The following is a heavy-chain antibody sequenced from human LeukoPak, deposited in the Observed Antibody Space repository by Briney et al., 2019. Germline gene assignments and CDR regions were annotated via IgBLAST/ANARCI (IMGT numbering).Heavy chain of an antibody. J-gene: IGHJ4*02. CDR1: GFTFSSYW. CDR2: IKQDGSEK. CDR3: AKGAVSGWYFFDY. D-gene: IGHD6-19*01. V-gene: IGHV3-7*03. Sequence: PGGSLRLSCAASGFTFSSYWMSWVRQAPGKGLEWVANIKQDGSEKYYVDSVKGRFTISRDNSKNTLYLQMDSLRAEDTAVYYCAKGAVSGWYFFDYWGQGTLVTVSS.